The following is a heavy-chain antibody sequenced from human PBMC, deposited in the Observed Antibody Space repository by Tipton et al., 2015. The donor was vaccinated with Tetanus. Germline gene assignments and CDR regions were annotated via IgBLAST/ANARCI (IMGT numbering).Heavy chain of an antibody. CDR2: ILPRDSDA. CDR3: ARRDGTGPFDY. Sequence: QLVQSGAEVKKPGESLKISCKASGYTFGSYWIGWVRQLPGKGLEWMGIILPRDSDARYGPSFQGHVTISADPSINTAYLEWRGLKASDTAMYWCARRDGTGPFDYWGQGSLVTVSS. J-gene: IGHJ4*02. CDR1: GYTFGSYW. D-gene: IGHD3/OR15-3a*01. V-gene: IGHV5-51*01.